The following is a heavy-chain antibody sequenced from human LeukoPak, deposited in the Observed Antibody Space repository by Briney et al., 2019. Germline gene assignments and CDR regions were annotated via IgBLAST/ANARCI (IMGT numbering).Heavy chain of an antibody. CDR1: GGSISSSGYY. D-gene: IGHD1-26*01. V-gene: IGHV4-39*07. CDR3: ARVLRVGATGSKFCFDF. J-gene: IGHJ4*02. Sequence: SETLSLTCTVSGGSISSSGYYWGWIRQPPGKGLEWIGTIYYSGSSSYNPSLKSRVTISVDTSKNQFSLKLSSVTAADTAIYYCARVLRVGATGSKFCFDFWGQGTLVTVSS. CDR2: IYYSGSS.